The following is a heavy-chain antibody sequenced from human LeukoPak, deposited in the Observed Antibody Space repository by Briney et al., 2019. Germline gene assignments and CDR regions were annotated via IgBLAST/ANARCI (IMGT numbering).Heavy chain of an antibody. J-gene: IGHJ3*02. CDR3: ARFSSSSWYNYAFDI. V-gene: IGHV4-39*07. D-gene: IGHD6-13*01. CDR2: IYHSGST. Sequence: SETLSLTCTVSGGSISSGTYYWLWLRQPPGKGLEWIGEIYHSGSTNYNPSFKSRVTISVDKSKNQFSLKLSSVTAADTAVYYCARFSSSSWYNYAFDIWGQGTMVTVSS. CDR1: GGSISSGTYY.